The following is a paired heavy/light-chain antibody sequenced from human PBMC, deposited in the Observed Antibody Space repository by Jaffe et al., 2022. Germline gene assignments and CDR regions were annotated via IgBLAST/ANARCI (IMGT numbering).Light chain of an antibody. CDR2: EVN. CDR3: CSYAGTGVI. Sequence: QSALTQPASVSGSPGQSITISCTGASSDVGSYNLVSWYQHHPGKAPKILIYEVNKRPSGVSNRFSGSKSVNTASLTISGLQAEDEADYYCCSYAGTGVIFGGGTKLTVL. J-gene: IGLJ2*01. CDR1: SSDVGSYNL. V-gene: IGLV2-23*02.
Heavy chain of an antibody. J-gene: IGHJ4*02. D-gene: IGHD2-15*01. V-gene: IGHV3-11*01. CDR2: ISSSGGTI. CDR3: ARDPRIGVAATGVFDS. CDR1: GFTFSDYY. Sequence: QVQLVESGGGLVKPGGSLRLSCAASGFTFSDYYMSWIRQAPGKGLEWVSYISSSGGTIFYADSLKGRFTISRDNAKNSLYLHMNSLRAEDTAVYYCARDPRIGVAATGVFDSWGQGTLVTVSS.